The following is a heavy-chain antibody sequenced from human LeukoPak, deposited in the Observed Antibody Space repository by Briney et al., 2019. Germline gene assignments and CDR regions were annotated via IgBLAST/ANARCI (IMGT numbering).Heavy chain of an antibody. CDR2: ISSSSSYI. CDR3: ARDDVLLGKYAFDI. D-gene: IGHD3-10*01. J-gene: IGHJ3*02. CDR1: GFTFSSYS. Sequence: GGSLRLSCAASGFTFSSYSMNWVRQAPGKGLEWVSSISSSSSYIYYADSVKGRFTISRDNAKNSLYLQMNGLRAEDTAVYYCARDDVLLGKYAFDIWGQGTMVTVSS. V-gene: IGHV3-21*01.